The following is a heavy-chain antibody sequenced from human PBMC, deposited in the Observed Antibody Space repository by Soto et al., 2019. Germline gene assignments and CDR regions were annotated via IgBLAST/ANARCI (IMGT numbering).Heavy chain of an antibody. CDR3: AKNARVTKPYYFDY. CDR2: ISYEGSNK. CDR1: GFTFSNYV. D-gene: IGHD2-21*02. Sequence: QVQLVESGGGVVQPGRSLRLSCAASGFTFSNYVMHWVRQTPGKGLEWVALISYEGSNKDYADSVKGRFTISRDNSMNTLYLQMNSLRAEDTAVYYCAKNARVTKPYYFDYWGQGTLVTVSS. J-gene: IGHJ4*02. V-gene: IGHV3-30*18.